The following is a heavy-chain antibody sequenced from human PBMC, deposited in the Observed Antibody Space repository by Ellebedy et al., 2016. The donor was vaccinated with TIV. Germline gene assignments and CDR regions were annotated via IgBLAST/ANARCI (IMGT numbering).Heavy chain of an antibody. V-gene: IGHV3-53*01. CDR3: AKGRGGGSDSSAPRYYFDY. CDR2: IYRSGST. CDR1: GFTFSTTY. Sequence: GESLKISCAASGFTFSTTYMSWVRRAPGKGLEWVSIIYRSGSTHYADSVKGRFTISRDNSENTVYLQMNSLRAEDTAVYYCAKGRGGGSDSSAPRYYFDYWGLGTLVTVSS. D-gene: IGHD3-22*01. J-gene: IGHJ4*02.